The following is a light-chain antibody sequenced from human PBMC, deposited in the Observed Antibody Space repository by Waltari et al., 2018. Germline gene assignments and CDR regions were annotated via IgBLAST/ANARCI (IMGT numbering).Light chain of an antibody. CDR2: DIR. CDR3: SSFTTSSTVV. Sequence: QSALTQPASVSGSPGQSIPLPCTGTSSHVGGYNYVSWYQHPPGKVPKLIIFDIRKRPSGVSNRFSGSKSGNTASLTVSGLQTEDEADYYCSSFTTSSTVVFGGGTKLTVL. J-gene: IGLJ2*01. V-gene: IGLV2-14*03. CDR1: SSHVGGYNY.